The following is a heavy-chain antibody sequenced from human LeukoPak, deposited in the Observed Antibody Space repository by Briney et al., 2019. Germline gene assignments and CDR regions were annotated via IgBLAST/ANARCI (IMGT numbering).Heavy chain of an antibody. CDR2: ISGSGVTT. CDR1: GFTFSTYA. Sequence: GGSLRLSCVASGFTFSTYAMSWVRQAPGQGLEWVSVISGSGVTTYYADSVKGRFSISRANSKNTLWLQMSSLRAEDTAVYYCASGYSYGSLDYWGQGTLVTVSS. V-gene: IGHV3-23*01. D-gene: IGHD5-18*01. J-gene: IGHJ4*02. CDR3: ASGYSYGSLDY.